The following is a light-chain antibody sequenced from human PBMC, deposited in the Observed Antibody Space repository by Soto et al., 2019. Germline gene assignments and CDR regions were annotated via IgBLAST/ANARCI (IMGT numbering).Light chain of an antibody. V-gene: IGLV2-8*01. CDR3: ASYAGRNNRGVL. CDR2: GVS. Sequence: QSVLTQPPSASGSLGQSVTISCAGTSSDVGGYNYVSWYQQHPGGAPKLIIYGVSERPSGVPDRFSGSKSGSTASLTVSGLQAEDEADYYCASYAGRNNRGVLFGGGTKVTVL. J-gene: IGLJ2*01. CDR1: SSDVGGYNY.